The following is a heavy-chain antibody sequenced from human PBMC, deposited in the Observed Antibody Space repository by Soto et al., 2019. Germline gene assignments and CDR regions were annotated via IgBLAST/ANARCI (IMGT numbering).Heavy chain of an antibody. Sequence: GGSLRLSCAASGFTFSSYAMHCVRQAPGKGLEWVAVTAYDGSNSYYADSVKGRFTISRDNSKNTLYLQMNRLRAGDTAVYFCAKDSDIVVVAPGQSSHDYYYNGMDVCGQAITVTVSS. CDR2: TAYDGSNS. V-gene: IGHV3-30*18. J-gene: IGHJ6*02. CDR3: AKDSDIVVVAPGQSSHDYYYNGMDV. D-gene: IGHD2-2*01. CDR1: GFTFSSYA.